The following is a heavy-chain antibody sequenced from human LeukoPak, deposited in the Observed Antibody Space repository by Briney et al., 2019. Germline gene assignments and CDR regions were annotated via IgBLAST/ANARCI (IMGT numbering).Heavy chain of an antibody. V-gene: IGHV1-24*01. J-gene: IGHJ3*02. CDR2: FYPEDGET. Sequence: SVTVSCKVSGYTLPEFSIHWVRLAPGKGLEWMGGFYPEDGETIYAQKFHGRVTMTQDTSTNTAHMELNSLTSENTAVYYCATDYNSRWSIEVFDIWGRGTMVTVSS. CDR1: GYTLPEFS. D-gene: IGHD6-13*01. CDR3: ATDYNSRWSIEVFDI.